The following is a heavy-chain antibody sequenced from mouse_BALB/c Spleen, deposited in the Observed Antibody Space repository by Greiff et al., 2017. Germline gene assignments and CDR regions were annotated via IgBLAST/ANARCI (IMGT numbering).Heavy chain of an antibody. CDR3: ARDGYDYAMDY. J-gene: IGHJ4*01. CDR2: IRNKANGYTT. V-gene: IGHV7-3*02. D-gene: IGHD2-2*01. CDR1: GFTFTDYY. Sequence: EVKLVESGGGLVQPGGSLRLSCATSGFTFTDYYMSWVRQPPGKALEWLGFIRNKANGYTTEYSASVKGRFTISRDNSQSILYLQMNTLRAEDSATYYCARDGYDYAMDYWGQGTSVTVSS.